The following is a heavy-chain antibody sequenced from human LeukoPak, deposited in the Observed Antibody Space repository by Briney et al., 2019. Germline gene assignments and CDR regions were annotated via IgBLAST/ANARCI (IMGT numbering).Heavy chain of an antibody. CDR1: GFTFSSYT. CDR3: ARVSSNTVTTLQYFDY. Sequence: GGSLRLSYAASGFTFSSYTMNWVRQAPGKGLEWVSYISSSSSSIYYADSVKGRFTISRDNAKTSMYLQMNSLRAEDTAVYYCARVSSNTVTTLQYFDYWGQGTLVTVSS. CDR2: ISSSSSSI. D-gene: IGHD4-17*01. J-gene: IGHJ4*02. V-gene: IGHV3-48*01.